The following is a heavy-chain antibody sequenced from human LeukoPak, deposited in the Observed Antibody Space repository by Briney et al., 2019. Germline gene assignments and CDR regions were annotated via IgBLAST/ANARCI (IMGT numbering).Heavy chain of an antibody. V-gene: IGHV1-2*02. CDR3: ARDWGGVPVY. CDR2: INPNNGGT. D-gene: IGHD3-16*01. Sequence: ASVKVSCKSSGYTFNGYYVHWVRQAPGQGLEWMGWINPNNGGTKYAQNFQGRVTMTRDTSISTAYMELDRLRFDDTAVYYCARDWGGVPVYWGQGTLVTVSS. J-gene: IGHJ4*02. CDR1: GYTFNGYY.